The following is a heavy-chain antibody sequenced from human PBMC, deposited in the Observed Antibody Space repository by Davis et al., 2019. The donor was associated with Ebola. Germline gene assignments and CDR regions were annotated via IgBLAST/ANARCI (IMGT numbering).Heavy chain of an antibody. CDR3: ARDPGSTKWNFDL. J-gene: IGHJ2*01. V-gene: IGHV4-31*03. D-gene: IGHD6-25*01. CDR1: GGSISGGNYY. Sequence: SETLSLTCTVSGGSISGGNYYWSWIRQHPGKGLEWIGYIYDSGNTYYNPSLKSRVTISVDTSKNQFSLKLSSVTAADTAVYYCARDPGSTKWNFDLWGRGTLVTVSS. CDR2: IYDSGNT.